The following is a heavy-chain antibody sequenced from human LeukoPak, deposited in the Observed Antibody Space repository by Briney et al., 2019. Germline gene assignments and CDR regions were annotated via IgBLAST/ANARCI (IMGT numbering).Heavy chain of an antibody. CDR2: IYHSGST. Sequence: SETLSLTCTVSGGSISSGGYYWSWIRQPPGKGLEWIGYIYHSGSTYYNPSLKSRVTISVDRSKNQFSLKLSSVTAADTAVYYCARDNMGIAAADYWGQGTLVTVSS. CDR1: GGSISSGGYY. CDR3: ARDNMGIAAADY. V-gene: IGHV4-30-2*01. D-gene: IGHD6-13*01. J-gene: IGHJ4*02.